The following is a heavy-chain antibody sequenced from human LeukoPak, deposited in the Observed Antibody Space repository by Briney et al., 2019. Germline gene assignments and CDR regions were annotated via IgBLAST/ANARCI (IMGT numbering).Heavy chain of an antibody. CDR2: IFSDGIRK. V-gene: IGHV3-33*03. Sequence: GMSLSLSCATSGFTFSTYGMEWVRQAPGKGLEWVAIIFSDGIRKYYADSVKGRFTISRDISRSTLYLEMNSLSAEDTAVYYCAKERGRIKKNRFDQWGQGTLVTVSS. D-gene: IGHD3-10*01. J-gene: IGHJ4*02. CDR3: AKERGRIKKNRFDQ. CDR1: GFTFSTYG.